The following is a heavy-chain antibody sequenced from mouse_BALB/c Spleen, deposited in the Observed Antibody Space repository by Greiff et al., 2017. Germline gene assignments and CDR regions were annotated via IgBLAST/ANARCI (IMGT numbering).Heavy chain of an antibody. Sequence: EVQGVESGGGLVQPGGSRKLSCAASGFTFSSFGMHWVRQAPEKGLEWVAYISSGSSTIYYADTVKGRFTISRDNPKNTLFLQMTSLRSEDTAMYYCARGSMITTGYAMDYWGQGTSVTVSS. CDR1: GFTFSSFG. CDR3: ARGSMITTGYAMDY. J-gene: IGHJ4*01. V-gene: IGHV5-17*02. D-gene: IGHD2-4*01. CDR2: ISSGSSTI.